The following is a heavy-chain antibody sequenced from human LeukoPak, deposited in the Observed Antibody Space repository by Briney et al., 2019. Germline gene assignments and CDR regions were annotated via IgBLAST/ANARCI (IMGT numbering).Heavy chain of an antibody. CDR2: IKQDGSEK. V-gene: IGHV3-7*05. D-gene: IGHD2-2*01. J-gene: IGHJ4*02. CDR3: ARGRSTFDY. CDR1: GFTFSSYW. Sequence: GALRLSCAASGFTFSSYWMSWVRQGPGKRLEWVANIKQDGSEKYYVDSVKGRFTISRDNAKNSLYLQMNSLRAEDTALYYCARGRSTFDYWGQGTLVTVSS.